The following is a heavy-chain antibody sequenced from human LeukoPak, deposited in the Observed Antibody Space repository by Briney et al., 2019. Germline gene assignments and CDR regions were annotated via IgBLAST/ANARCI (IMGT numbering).Heavy chain of an antibody. Sequence: VASVKVSCKASGGTFSTYPFTWVRQAPGQGLEWMGGIIPIFGTTSYAQRFQGRVTITADESTSTAYMELSSLTSEDTAVYYCARDSAGRITIFGVPSKNDYYYMDVWGKGTTVTVSS. CDR2: IIPIFGTT. CDR3: ARDSAGRITIFGVPSKNDYYYMDV. J-gene: IGHJ6*03. CDR1: GGTFSTYP. V-gene: IGHV1-69*13. D-gene: IGHD3-3*01.